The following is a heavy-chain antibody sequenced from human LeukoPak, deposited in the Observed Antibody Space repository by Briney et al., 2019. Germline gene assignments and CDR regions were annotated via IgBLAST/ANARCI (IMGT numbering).Heavy chain of an antibody. CDR3: ARDPSSGWYLKGWFDP. J-gene: IGHJ5*02. V-gene: IGHV3-21*01. CDR2: ISSSSNYI. Sequence: GGSLRLSCAASGFTFSSYSMNWARQAPGKGLEWVSSISSSSNYIYYADSVKGRFTISRDNAKNSLYLQMNSLGAEDTAVYYCARDPSSGWYLKGWFDPWGQGTLVTVSS. CDR1: GFTFSSYS. D-gene: IGHD6-19*01.